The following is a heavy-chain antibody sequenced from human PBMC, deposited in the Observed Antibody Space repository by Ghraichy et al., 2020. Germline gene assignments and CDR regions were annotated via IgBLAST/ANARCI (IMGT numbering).Heavy chain of an antibody. CDR3: ARERFGALGADRPFDY. J-gene: IGHJ4*02. Sequence: SGPTLVKPTQTLTLTCTFSEFSLATTGVGVGWIRQPPGKALEWLALIYWDSDTRYSPSLKSRLTITKDTSKNQVVLIMTNMDTVDTATYYYARERFGALGADRPFDYWGQGTLVTVSS. CDR2: IYWDSDT. D-gene: IGHD4/OR15-4a*01. CDR1: EFSLATTGVG. V-gene: IGHV2-5*02.